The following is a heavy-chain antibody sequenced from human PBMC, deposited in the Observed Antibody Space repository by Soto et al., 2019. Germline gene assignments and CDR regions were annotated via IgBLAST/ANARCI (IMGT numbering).Heavy chain of an antibody. CDR1: GFTFSSYA. D-gene: IGHD2-21*02. Sequence: QVQLVESGGGVVQPGRSLRLSCAVSGFTFSSYALCWVRQAPGKGLEWVSVISYGGNNKYYTDSVKGRFTISRDNSKNTLFLQMSSLRLEDTAVYYCAKTAYSGYELAYCGGDCYPEYWGQGTLVTVSS. CDR2: ISYGGNNK. J-gene: IGHJ4*02. V-gene: IGHV3-30-3*02. CDR3: AKTAYSGYELAYCGGDCYPEY.